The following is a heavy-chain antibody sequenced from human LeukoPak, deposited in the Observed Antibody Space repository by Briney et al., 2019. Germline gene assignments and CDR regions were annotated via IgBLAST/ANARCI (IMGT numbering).Heavy chain of an antibody. J-gene: IGHJ5*02. CDR3: ARCQGSSWFDP. CDR1: GGSIRSNY. V-gene: IGHV4-59*01. Sequence: SETLSLTCNVSGGSIRSNYWGWIRQPPGKRLQYIGCIFFSGSTNYNPSLKSRVTMSVDASKNQFSLKLNYVTAADTAVYYCARCQGSSWFDPWGQGTLVTVFS. CDR2: IFFSGST. D-gene: IGHD6-13*01.